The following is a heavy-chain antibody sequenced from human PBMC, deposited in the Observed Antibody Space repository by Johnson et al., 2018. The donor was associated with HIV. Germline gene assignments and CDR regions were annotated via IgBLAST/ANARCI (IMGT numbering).Heavy chain of an antibody. J-gene: IGHJ3*02. D-gene: IGHD4-23*01. CDR1: GFTFSTYG. V-gene: IGHV3-23*04. CDR3: ATDLSRWELHPLSAFDI. Sequence: VQLVESGGGLVQPGGSLRMSCVASGFTFSTYGMTWVRQAPGKGLEWVSAISGTGGTTYYADSVRGRFSISRDKSKDTLYLQMNSLRAEDTAVYYCATDLSRWELHPLSAFDIWGQGTMVTVSS. CDR2: ISGTGGTT.